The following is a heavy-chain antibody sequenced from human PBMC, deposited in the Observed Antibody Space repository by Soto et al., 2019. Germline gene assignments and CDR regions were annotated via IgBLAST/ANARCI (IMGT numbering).Heavy chain of an antibody. D-gene: IGHD3-16*01. J-gene: IGHJ6*02. Sequence: GGSLRLSCAASGFTFRSYGMHWVRQAPGKGLEWVAVIWYDGTNRYYADSVKGRFTISRDISKDTLFLQMNSLRAEDTAVYYCARDLEELDVWGQGTTVTVSS. CDR1: GFTFRSYG. CDR3: ARDLEELDV. V-gene: IGHV3-33*01. CDR2: IWYDGTNR.